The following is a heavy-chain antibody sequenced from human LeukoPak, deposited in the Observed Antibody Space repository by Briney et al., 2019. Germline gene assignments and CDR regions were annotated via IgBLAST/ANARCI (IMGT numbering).Heavy chain of an antibody. D-gene: IGHD2-21*02. CDR1: GGSISGYY. Sequence: SETLSITCSVSGGSISGYYWGCFRQAAGKGLEWIGRIHSTGSSNYNPSLKSRLTMSIDTSRNQFSLKLSSMTAADTAIYYCAREHPTAIATDYWGQGTLVTVSS. CDR2: IHSTGSS. J-gene: IGHJ4*02. V-gene: IGHV4-4*07. CDR3: AREHPTAIATDY.